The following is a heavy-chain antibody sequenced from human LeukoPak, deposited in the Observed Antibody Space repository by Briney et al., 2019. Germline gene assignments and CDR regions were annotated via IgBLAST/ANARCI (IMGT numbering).Heavy chain of an antibody. D-gene: IGHD6-13*01. V-gene: IGHV4-4*02. Sequence: KPSETLSLTCAVSGGSISSSNWWTWVRQPPGKGLEWIGNIYHSGITNFNPSLESRVTISVDKSKNQFSLKLSSVTAADTAVYYCALSAAGIYTGETPTEDYWGQGTLVTVSS. CDR2: IYHSGIT. J-gene: IGHJ4*02. CDR1: GGSISSSNW. CDR3: ALSAAGIYTGETPTEDY.